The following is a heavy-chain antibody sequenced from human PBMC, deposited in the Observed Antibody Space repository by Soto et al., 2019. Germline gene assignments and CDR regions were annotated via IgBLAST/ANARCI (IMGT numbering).Heavy chain of an antibody. J-gene: IGHJ6*01. CDR1: GFTFSSYA. CDR2: ISYDGSNK. CDR3: ARDGPSGWGYYYYGMDV. Sequence: QVQLVESGGGVVQPGRSLRLSCAASGFTFSSYAMHWVRQAPGKGLEWVAVISYDGSNKYYADSVKGRFTISRDNSKNTLYLQMNSLRAEDTAVYYCARDGPSGWGYYYYGMDVW. D-gene: IGHD6-19*01. V-gene: IGHV3-30-3*01.